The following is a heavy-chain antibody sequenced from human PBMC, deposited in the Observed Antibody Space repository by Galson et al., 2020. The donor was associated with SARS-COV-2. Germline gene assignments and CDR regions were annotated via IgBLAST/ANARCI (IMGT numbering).Heavy chain of an antibody. CDR2: ISRDGSER. Sequence: GGSLRLSCVVSGFTFDTYWMSWVRQAPGKGLEWVASISRDGSERHYVESVKVRFTISRDNPNNSLYLQMNSLRVEDTAVYYCASPDNWGEDYWGRGTRVTVSS. CDR3: ASPDNWGEDY. D-gene: IGHD1-1*01. CDR1: GFTFDTYW. J-gene: IGHJ4*02. V-gene: IGHV3-7*01.